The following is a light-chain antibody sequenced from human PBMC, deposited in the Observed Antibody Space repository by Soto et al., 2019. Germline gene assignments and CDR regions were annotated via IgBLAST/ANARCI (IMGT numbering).Light chain of an antibody. CDR3: QQFNVYPLT. J-gene: IGKJ4*01. CDR1: QGITDF. V-gene: IGKV1-9*01. CDR2: AAS. Sequence: DLQLTQSPSFLSASVGDRVTISCRASQGITDFLAWYQQKPGKAPKLLIYAASTLQSGVPSRFSGSASGTEFTLTISSLQPEDFATYFFQQFNVYPLTFGGGTMLEIK.